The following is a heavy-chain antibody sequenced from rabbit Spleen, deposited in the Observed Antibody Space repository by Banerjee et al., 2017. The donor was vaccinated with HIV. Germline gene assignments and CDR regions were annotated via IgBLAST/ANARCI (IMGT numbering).Heavy chain of an antibody. D-gene: IGHD8-1*01. V-gene: IGHV1S40*01. CDR3: ARDTGSSFSSYGMDL. CDR2: IAGGSSGFT. Sequence: QSLEESGGGLVQPGGTLTLTCTASGFSFSNNDYMCWVRQAPGKGLEWISCIAGGSSGFTYSATWAKGRFTISKTSSTTVTLQMTSLTVADTATYFCARDTGSSFSSYGMDLWGQGTLVTVS. CDR1: GFSFSNNDY. J-gene: IGHJ6*01.